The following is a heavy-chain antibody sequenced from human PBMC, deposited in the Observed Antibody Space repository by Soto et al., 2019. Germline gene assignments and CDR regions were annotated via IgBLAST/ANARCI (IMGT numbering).Heavy chain of an antibody. Sequence: GESLKISCKGAGYSFTNYWIGWVLQMPGKGLEWMGTIYPGDSNTRYSPSFQGQVTISADKSISTAYLQWSSLKASDTAMYYCARQGYCSSTACYTVDYWGQGTLVTVSS. V-gene: IGHV5-51*01. CDR3: ARQGYCSSTACYTVDY. CDR2: IYPGDSNT. D-gene: IGHD2-2*02. CDR1: GYSFTNYW. J-gene: IGHJ4*02.